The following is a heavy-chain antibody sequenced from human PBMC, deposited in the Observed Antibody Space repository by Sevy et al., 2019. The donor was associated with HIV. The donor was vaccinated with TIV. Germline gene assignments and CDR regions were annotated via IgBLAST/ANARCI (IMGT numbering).Heavy chain of an antibody. J-gene: IGHJ4*02. CDR1: GASVRSDSYY. CDR3: ASAKKLADTYYDSTVYYSFAY. V-gene: IGHV4-61*01. Sequence: SETLSLTCAVSGASVRSDSYYWTWIRQTPGRGLEWIGHISGTTSYNPSLKSRLTISRDTWKKQFSLTLGSVTAADTAVYYCASAKKLADTYYDSTVYYSFAYWGPGTLVTVSS. D-gene: IGHD3-16*01. CDR2: ISGTT.